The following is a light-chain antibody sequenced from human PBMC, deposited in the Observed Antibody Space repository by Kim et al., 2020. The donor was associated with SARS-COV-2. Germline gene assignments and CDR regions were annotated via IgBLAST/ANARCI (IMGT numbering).Light chain of an antibody. CDR3: SSFTTRSTLV. J-gene: IGLJ3*02. V-gene: IGLV2-14*03. CDR1: ISNIGSYNY. Sequence: QSALTQPASVSGSPGQSITISCTGTISNIGSYNYVSWHQQHPGKAPKLMIYDVNKRPSGFSSRFSDSKSGSTASLTISGLQSEDEADYYCSSFTTRSTLVFGGGTKVTVL. CDR2: DVN.